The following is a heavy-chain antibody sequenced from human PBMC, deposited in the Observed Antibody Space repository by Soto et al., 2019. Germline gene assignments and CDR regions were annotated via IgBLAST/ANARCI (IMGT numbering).Heavy chain of an antibody. J-gene: IGHJ4*02. CDR2: VDYNGDT. Sequence: QVQLQESGPGLVKPSETLSLTCTVSGGSTHSYYWAWIRQPPGKGLEWMGYVDYNGDTNYNPSLKSRVTISVDASKNQFSLKLTSVTPADTAVYYCARGHGHGGSSFDFWGQGTVVTVSS. CDR1: GGSTHSYY. D-gene: IGHD2-15*01. CDR3: ARGHGHGGSSFDF. V-gene: IGHV4-59*01.